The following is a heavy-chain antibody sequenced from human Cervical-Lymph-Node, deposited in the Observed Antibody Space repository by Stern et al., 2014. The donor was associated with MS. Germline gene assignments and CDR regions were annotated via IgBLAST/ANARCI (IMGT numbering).Heavy chain of an antibody. V-gene: IGHV1-69*02. CDR1: GGTFSSYT. CDR3: LGYCSGGSCPRGY. Sequence: QVQLVQSGAEVKKPGSSVKVSCKASGGTFSSYTISWVRQAPGQGLEWMGRIIPILGIANYAQKFQGRVTITADKSTSTAYMELSSLRSEDTAVYYCLGYCSGGSCPRGYWGQGTLVTVSS. J-gene: IGHJ4*02. D-gene: IGHD2-15*01. CDR2: IIPILGIA.